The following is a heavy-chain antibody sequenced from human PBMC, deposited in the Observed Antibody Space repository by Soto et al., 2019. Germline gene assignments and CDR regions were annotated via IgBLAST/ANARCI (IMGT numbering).Heavy chain of an antibody. CDR3: ARLARDPGYCSSTSCYRRGNWFDP. Sequence: GESLKISCKGSGYSFTSYWISWVRQMPGKGLEWMGRIDPSDSYTNYSPSFQGHVTISADKSISTAYLQWSSLKASDTAKYYCARLARDPGYCSSTSCYRRGNWFDPWGQGTLVTVSS. CDR1: GYSFTSYW. CDR2: IDPSDSYT. V-gene: IGHV5-10-1*01. J-gene: IGHJ5*02. D-gene: IGHD2-2*02.